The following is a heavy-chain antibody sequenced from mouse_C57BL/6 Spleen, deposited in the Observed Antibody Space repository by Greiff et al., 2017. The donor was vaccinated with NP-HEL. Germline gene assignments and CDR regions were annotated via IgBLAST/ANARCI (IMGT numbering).Heavy chain of an antibody. CDR3: ARGDDYGPFAY. D-gene: IGHD2-4*01. Sequence: EVQLQQSGPGLVKPSQSLSLTCSVTGYSITSGYYWNWIRQFPGNKLEWMGYISYDGSNNYNPSLKNRISITRDTSQNQFFLKLNSVTTEDTATYYCARGDDYGPFAYWGQGTLVTVSA. V-gene: IGHV3-6*01. J-gene: IGHJ3*01. CDR1: GYSITSGYY. CDR2: ISYDGSN.